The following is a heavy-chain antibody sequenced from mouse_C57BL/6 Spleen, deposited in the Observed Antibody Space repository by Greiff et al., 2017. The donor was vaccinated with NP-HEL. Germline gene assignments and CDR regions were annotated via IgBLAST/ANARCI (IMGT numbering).Heavy chain of an antibody. CDR3: AREGDYGSSPYAMDD. J-gene: IGHJ4*01. Sequence: QVQLQQPGAELVKPGASVKMSCKASGYTFTSYWITWVKQRPGQGLEWIGDIYPGSGSTNYNEKFKSKATLTVDTSSSTAYMQLSSLTSEDSAVYYCAREGDYGSSPYAMDDWGKGTSVTVSS. CDR1: GYTFTSYW. CDR2: IYPGSGST. V-gene: IGHV1-55*01. D-gene: IGHD1-1*01.